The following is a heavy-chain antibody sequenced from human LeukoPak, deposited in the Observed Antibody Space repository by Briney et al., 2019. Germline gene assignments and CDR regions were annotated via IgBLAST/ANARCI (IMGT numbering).Heavy chain of an antibody. CDR2: IKQDGSEK. V-gene: IGHV3-7*01. Sequence: GGPLRLSCAASGFTFSSYWMSWVRQAPGKGLEWVANIKQDGSEKYYVDSVKGRFTISRDNAKNSLYLQMNSLRAEDTAVYYCASIAAAGTEEFDYWGQGTLVTGSS. CDR3: ASIAAAGTEEFDY. D-gene: IGHD6-13*01. J-gene: IGHJ4*02. CDR1: GFTFSSYW.